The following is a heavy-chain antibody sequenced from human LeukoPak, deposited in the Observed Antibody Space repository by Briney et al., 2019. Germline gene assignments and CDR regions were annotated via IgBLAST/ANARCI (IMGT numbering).Heavy chain of an antibody. Sequence: GGSLRLSCAVSGFTVSSNYMSWVRQAPGKGLEWVSVIYSGGSTYYADSVKGRFTISRDNSKNTLYLQINSLRAEDTAVYYCARGIAAAGTALYNWGQGTLLTVSS. CDR2: IYSGGST. V-gene: IGHV3-53*01. CDR1: GFTVSSNY. J-gene: IGHJ4*02. D-gene: IGHD6-13*01. CDR3: ARGIAAAGTALYN.